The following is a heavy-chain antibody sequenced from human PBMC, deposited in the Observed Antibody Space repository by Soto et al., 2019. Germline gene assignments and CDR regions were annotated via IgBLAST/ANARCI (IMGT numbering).Heavy chain of an antibody. D-gene: IGHD3-3*01. Sequence: ASVKVSCKASGYTFTSYGISWVRQAPGQGLEWMGWISAYNGNTNYAQKLQGRVTMTTDTSTSTAYMELRSLRSDDTAVYYCARDTHYDFWSGYASDAFDIWGQGTIVTVSS. J-gene: IGHJ3*02. CDR2: ISAYNGNT. CDR1: GYTFTSYG. V-gene: IGHV1-18*01. CDR3: ARDTHYDFWSGYASDAFDI.